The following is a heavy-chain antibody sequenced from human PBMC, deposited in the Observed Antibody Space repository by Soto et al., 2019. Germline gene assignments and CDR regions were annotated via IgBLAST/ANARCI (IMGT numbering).Heavy chain of an antibody. Sequence: SETLSLTCTVSGGSISSYYWSWIRQPAGKGLEWIGRISTTETTNYNPSLKSRVSMSLDTSKSQVSLKLSSVTAADAAVYYCAGNIAAAGRRYYGMDVWGQGTTVTVSS. CDR3: AGNIAAAGRRYYGMDV. D-gene: IGHD6-13*01. CDR2: ISTTETT. CDR1: GGSISSYY. V-gene: IGHV4-4*07. J-gene: IGHJ6*02.